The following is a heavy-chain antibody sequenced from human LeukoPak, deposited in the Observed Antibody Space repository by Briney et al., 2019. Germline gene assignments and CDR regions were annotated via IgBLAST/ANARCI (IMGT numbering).Heavy chain of an antibody. CDR1: GGSFSNYY. CDR3: ARHDEYSSNHVGLDY. V-gene: IGHV4-34*01. J-gene: IGHJ4*02. D-gene: IGHD6-13*01. Sequence: ASETLSLTCAIYGGSFSNYYWNWIRQSPGKGLEWIGEITQSGNTNYNPSLKSRVTISVDTSKNQFSLRLTSVTAADTAVYYCARHDEYSSNHVGLDYWGQGTLVTVSS. CDR2: ITQSGNT.